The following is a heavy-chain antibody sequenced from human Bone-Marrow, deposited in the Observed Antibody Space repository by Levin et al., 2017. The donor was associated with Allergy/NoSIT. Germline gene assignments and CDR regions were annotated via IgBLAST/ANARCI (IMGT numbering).Heavy chain of an antibody. CDR1: GFTFAKNW. D-gene: IGHD3-9*01. J-gene: IGHJ3*02. Sequence: EASVKVSCQASGFTFAKNWIGWVRQMPGKGLEWMGIIFADDSDTRYSPSFQGQVTMSADQSLTTAYLHWSNLKASDTAMYYCARLPDANYDILTDNDAFDIWGQGTMVTVSS. CDR3: ARLPDANYDILTDNDAFDI. CDR2: IFADDSDT. V-gene: IGHV5-51*01.